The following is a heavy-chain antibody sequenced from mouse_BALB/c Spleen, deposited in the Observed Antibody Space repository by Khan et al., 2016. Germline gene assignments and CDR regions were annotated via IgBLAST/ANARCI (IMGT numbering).Heavy chain of an antibody. CDR1: GDSITSGY. CDR3: ASYDRSCSFSDC. J-gene: IGHJ2*01. Sequence: EVQLQESGPSLVKPSQTLSLTCSVTGDSITSGYWNWIRKFQGKKLEYRGYISYSGSTYYNPALKSRISITRDTSKNQYYLQLSSVTTEDTATYYCASYDRSCSFSDCWGQGTTPTVAS. CDR2: ISYSGST. V-gene: IGHV3-8*02. D-gene: IGHD3-2*01.